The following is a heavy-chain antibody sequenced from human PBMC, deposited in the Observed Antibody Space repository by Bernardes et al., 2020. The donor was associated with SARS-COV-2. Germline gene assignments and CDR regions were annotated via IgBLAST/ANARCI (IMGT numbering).Heavy chain of an antibody. CDR2: MYYSGST. V-gene: IGHV4-39*01. CDR3: ARHGGTTVTTNFDY. CDR1: GGSISILSYY. Sequence: ETLSLTCTVSGGSISILSYYWGWIRQPPGKGLEWIGSMYYSGSTYYNSSLKSRVTMSVDTSKNQFSLKLTSVAAADTAVYYCARHGGTTVTTNFDYWGQGTLVTVSS. D-gene: IGHD4-17*01. J-gene: IGHJ4*02.